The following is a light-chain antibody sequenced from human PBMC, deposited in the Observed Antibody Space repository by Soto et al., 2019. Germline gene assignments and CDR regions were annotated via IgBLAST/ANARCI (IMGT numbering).Light chain of an antibody. CDR1: QSISTF. CDR3: QQGYSSPLT. J-gene: IGKJ4*01. Sequence: DIQMTQSPSSLSASVGDRVTITCRASQSISTFLNWYQQKPGKAPKLLIYAASNLQSGVPSSFSGSGSGTDFTLTISSLQPEDVATYYCQQGYSSPLTFGGGTRVEIK. V-gene: IGKV1-39*01. CDR2: AAS.